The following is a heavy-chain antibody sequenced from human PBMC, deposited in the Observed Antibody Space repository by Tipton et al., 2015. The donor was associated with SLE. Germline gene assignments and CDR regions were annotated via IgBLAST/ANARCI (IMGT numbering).Heavy chain of an antibody. CDR3: AREGSSWAFDS. Sequence: TLSLTCTVSGGSISSSDYYWTWIRQHPGKGLEWIGYIYYSGNTYYNPSLKSRITISVDTSTNQFSLKLNSVTAADTAIYYCAREGSSWAFDSWGQGTLVTVSS. V-gene: IGHV4-31*03. J-gene: IGHJ4*02. CDR1: GGSISSSDYY. CDR2: IYYSGNT. D-gene: IGHD6-13*01.